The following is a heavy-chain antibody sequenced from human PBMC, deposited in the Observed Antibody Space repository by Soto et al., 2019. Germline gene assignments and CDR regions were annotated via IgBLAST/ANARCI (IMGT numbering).Heavy chain of an antibody. CDR2: ISGSGDTT. D-gene: IGHD2-15*01. V-gene: IGHV3-23*01. Sequence: QAGGSLRLSCAASGFTFSTCAMTWVRQAPGKGLEWVLCISGSGDTTYYADSVKGRFTISRDTSKNTVYLQMNSLRADDTAVYYCAKGHPGGSCYSGLDCWGQGTLVTVSS. CDR3: AKGHPGGSCYSGLDC. J-gene: IGHJ4*02. CDR1: GFTFSTCA.